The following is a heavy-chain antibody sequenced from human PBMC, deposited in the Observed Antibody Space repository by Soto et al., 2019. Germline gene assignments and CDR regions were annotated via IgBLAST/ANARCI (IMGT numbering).Heavy chain of an antibody. V-gene: IGHV2-5*01. Sequence: QITLKESGPTLVKPTQPLTLTCTFSGFSLTTSGVGVAWIRQPPGKALEWLTLIYWNDDKYYRPSLKSRLTITKDTSKNQVVLTLTNMDPVDTGTYFCAHLTFGLYYFDYWGQGALVTVSS. CDR1: GFSLTTSGVG. J-gene: IGHJ4*02. CDR2: IYWNDDK. CDR3: AHLTFGLYYFDY. D-gene: IGHD3-16*01.